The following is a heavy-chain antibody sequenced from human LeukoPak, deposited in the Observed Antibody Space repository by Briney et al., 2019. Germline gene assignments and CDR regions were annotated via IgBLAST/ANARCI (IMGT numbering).Heavy chain of an antibody. CDR1: GGSISGSSYY. V-gene: IGHV4-39*01. Sequence: PSETLSLTCTVSGGSISGSSYYWGWIRQPPGKGLEWIGSIYYSGSTYYNPSLKSRVTISVDTSKNQFSLKLNSVTAADTAVYYCARLPDSSSWFGYFDYWGQGTLVIASS. J-gene: IGHJ4*02. CDR2: IYYSGST. D-gene: IGHD6-13*01. CDR3: ARLPDSSSWFGYFDY.